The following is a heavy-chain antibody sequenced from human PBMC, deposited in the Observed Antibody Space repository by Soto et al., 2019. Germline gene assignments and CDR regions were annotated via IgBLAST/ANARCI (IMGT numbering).Heavy chain of an antibody. CDR3: ACSARGLYGPYN. D-gene: IGHD4-17*01. CDR1: GFTFTNYW. J-gene: IGHJ4*02. V-gene: IGHV3-74*01. CDR2: INAEGTTT. Sequence: EVQLVESGGGLVQPGESLRLSCSASGFTFTNYWMHWVRQAPGKGLVWVSRINAEGTTTNYAASVKGRLTTSRDNAKTTLYLQMNSLGGEDIAVYYCACSARGLYGPYNWGQGTLVTVSS.